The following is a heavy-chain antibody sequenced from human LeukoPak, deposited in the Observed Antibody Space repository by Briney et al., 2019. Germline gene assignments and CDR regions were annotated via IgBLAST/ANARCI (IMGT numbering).Heavy chain of an antibody. Sequence: TGGSLRLSCAASGFTFSSYSMNWVRQAPGKGLEWVSSISSSSSYIYYADSVKGRFTISRDNAKNSLYLQMNSLRAEDTAVYYCARDYDFWSGYSAFDIWGQGTMVTVSS. D-gene: IGHD3-3*01. CDR2: ISSSSSYI. CDR1: GFTFSSYS. J-gene: IGHJ3*02. CDR3: ARDYDFWSGYSAFDI. V-gene: IGHV3-21*01.